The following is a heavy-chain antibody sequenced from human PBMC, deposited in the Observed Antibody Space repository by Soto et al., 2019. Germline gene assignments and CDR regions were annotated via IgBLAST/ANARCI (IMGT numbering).Heavy chain of an antibody. CDR3: ARVERAYCGGDCYDY. CDR2: ISSSSSYI. V-gene: IGHV3-21*01. CDR1: GFTFSSYS. J-gene: IGHJ4*02. D-gene: IGHD2-21*01. Sequence: EVQLVESGGGLVKPGGSVRLSCAASGFTFSSYSKNWVRQAPGKGLEWVSSISSSSSYIYYADSVKGRFTISRDNAKNSLYLQMNSLRAEDTAVYYCARVERAYCGGDCYDYWGQGTLVTVSS.